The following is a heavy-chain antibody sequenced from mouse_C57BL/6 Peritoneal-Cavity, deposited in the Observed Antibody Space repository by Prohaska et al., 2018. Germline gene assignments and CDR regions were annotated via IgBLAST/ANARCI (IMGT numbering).Heavy chain of an antibody. V-gene: IGHV4-1*01. CDR3: ARQGANCDWFAY. J-gene: IGHJ3*01. Sequence: EVKLLQSGGGLVQPGGSLKLSCAASGIDFSRYWMSWVRRAPGKGLEWIGEIIPDSSTINYAPSLKDKFIISRDNAKNTLYLQMSKVRSEDTALYYCARQGANCDWFAYWGQGTLVSVSA. D-gene: IGHD4-1*01. CDR2: IIPDSSTI. CDR1: GIDFSRYW.